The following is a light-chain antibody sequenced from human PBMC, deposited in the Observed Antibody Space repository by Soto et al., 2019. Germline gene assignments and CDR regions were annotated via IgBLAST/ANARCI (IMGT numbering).Light chain of an antibody. Sequence: DIQMTQSPSSLSASVGDRVTITCRASQNIRTYLNWYQQKPGKAPKLLIYAASSSQSGVPSRFSGSGSGTHFTLTISTLQPEDFGNYYCQQSYSTPKTFGQGTKVDIK. CDR2: AAS. CDR1: QNIRTY. CDR3: QQSYSTPKT. J-gene: IGKJ1*01. V-gene: IGKV1-39*01.